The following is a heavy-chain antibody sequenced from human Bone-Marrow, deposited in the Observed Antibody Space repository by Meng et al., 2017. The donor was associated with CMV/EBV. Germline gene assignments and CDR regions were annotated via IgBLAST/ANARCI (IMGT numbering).Heavy chain of an antibody. V-gene: IGHV3-30*02. J-gene: IGHJ6*02. CDR1: GFTFSSYG. D-gene: IGHD4-23*01. Sequence: GESLKISCAASGFTFSSYGMHWVRQAPGKGLEWVAFMRYDGSNKYYADSVKGRFTISRDNSKNTLYLQMNSLRAEDTAVYYFAKGSRPTVVTSKAIYYGMEVWGQGNTVNVAS. CDR3: AKGSRPTVVTSKAIYYGMEV. CDR2: MRYDGSNK.